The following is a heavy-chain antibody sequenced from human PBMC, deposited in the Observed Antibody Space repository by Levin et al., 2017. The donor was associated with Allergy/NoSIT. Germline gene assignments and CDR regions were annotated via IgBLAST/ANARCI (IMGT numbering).Heavy chain of an antibody. J-gene: IGHJ4*02. Sequence: GSLRLSCAVSGGSISDGYWWSWVRQPPGKGLEWIAEIQRSGDTNYNPSLKSRVTMAVDKSKNQFSLNLNSVTAADTALYYCTRNGAYCLDYWGRGTLVTVSS. V-gene: IGHV4-4*02. D-gene: IGHD4/OR15-4a*01. CDR3: TRNGAYCLDY. CDR2: IQRSGDT. CDR1: GGSISDGYW.